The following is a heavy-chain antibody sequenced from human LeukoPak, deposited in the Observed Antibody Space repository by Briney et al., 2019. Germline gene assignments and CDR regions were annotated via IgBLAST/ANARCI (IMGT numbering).Heavy chain of an antibody. J-gene: IGHJ4*02. V-gene: IGHV4-59*01. CDR2: ICYSGST. D-gene: IGHD6-19*01. Sequence: SETLSLTCTVSGGSISSYYWSWIRQPPGKGLEWIGYICYSGSTNYNPSLKSRVTISVDTSKNQFSLKLSSVTAADTAVYYCARVVRSSGWYALSWGQGTLVTVSS. CDR1: GGSISSYY. CDR3: ARVVRSSGWYALS.